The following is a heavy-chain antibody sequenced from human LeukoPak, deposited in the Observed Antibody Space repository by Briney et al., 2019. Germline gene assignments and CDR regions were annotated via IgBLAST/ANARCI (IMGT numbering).Heavy chain of an antibody. Sequence: GRSLRLSCAASGFTFDDYAMHWVRQAPGKGLEWVSGISWNSGSIGYADSVKGRFTIFRDNAKNSLYLQMNSLRAEDTALYYCAKSGFYSSGYYYFDYWGQGTLVTVSS. J-gene: IGHJ4*02. D-gene: IGHD3-22*01. CDR2: ISWNSGSI. CDR3: AKSGFYSSGYYYFDY. V-gene: IGHV3-9*01. CDR1: GFTFDDYA.